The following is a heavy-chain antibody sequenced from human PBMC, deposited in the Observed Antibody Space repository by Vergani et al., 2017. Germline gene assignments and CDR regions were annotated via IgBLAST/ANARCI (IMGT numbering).Heavy chain of an antibody. J-gene: IGHJ4*02. CDR3: AKLGYYESSGYCLPYCDY. Sequence: QVQLVQSGAEVKKPGSSVKVSCKTSGGTFSNYAISWVRQAPGQGLEWMGGIIPIFGTANYAQKFQGRVTITADGSTSAAYMELKSLRSEDTAVYYCAKLGYYESSGYCLPYCDYWGQGTLVTVSS. CDR1: GGTFSNYA. CDR2: IIPIFGTA. D-gene: IGHD3-22*01. V-gene: IGHV1-69*12.